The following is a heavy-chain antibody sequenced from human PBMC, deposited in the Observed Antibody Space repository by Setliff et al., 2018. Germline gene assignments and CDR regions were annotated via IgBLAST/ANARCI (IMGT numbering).Heavy chain of an antibody. D-gene: IGHD3-3*01. CDR2: SNHSGST. V-gene: IGHV4-34*01. J-gene: IGHJ4*02. Sequence: SETLSLTCSVYGESFSNNYWSWIRQPPGKGLEWIGESNHSGSTSYNPSLKSRLTMSVDTSKNQFSLKLTSVTAADTARYFCTRERQGGFLEWSPFDSWGRGILVTVSS. CDR3: TRERQGGFLEWSPFDS. CDR1: GESFSNNY.